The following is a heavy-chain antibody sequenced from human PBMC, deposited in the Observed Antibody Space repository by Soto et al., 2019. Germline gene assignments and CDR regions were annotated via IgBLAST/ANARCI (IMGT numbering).Heavy chain of an antibody. J-gene: IGHJ6*02. D-gene: IGHD2-15*01. Sequence: GASVKVSCKAYGYTYSSYGLRCVRQAPGQGLEWMGGISPYSGNANYAQRFQGRVTMATDESTSTAYMELSSLRSEDTAVYYCARGSGGSSYYYYGMDVWGQGTTVTVSS. CDR1: GYTYSSYG. V-gene: IGHV1-18*01. CDR2: ISPYSGNA. CDR3: ARGSGGSSYYYYGMDV.